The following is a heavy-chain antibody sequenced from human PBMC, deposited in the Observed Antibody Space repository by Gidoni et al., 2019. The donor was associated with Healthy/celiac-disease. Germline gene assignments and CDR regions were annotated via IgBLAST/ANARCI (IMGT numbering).Heavy chain of an antibody. CDR3: ARHDSSSWTVNYYGMDV. Sequence: QITLKESGPTLVKPTQTLTLTCTFSGFSLSTRGVGVGWIRQPPGKARAWLALIYWDDDKRYSPSLKSRLTITKDTSKNQVVLTMTNMDPVDTATYYCARHDSSSWTVNYYGMDVWGQGTTVTVSS. CDR2: IYWDDDK. V-gene: IGHV2-5*02. CDR1: GFSLSTRGVG. J-gene: IGHJ6*02. D-gene: IGHD6-13*01.